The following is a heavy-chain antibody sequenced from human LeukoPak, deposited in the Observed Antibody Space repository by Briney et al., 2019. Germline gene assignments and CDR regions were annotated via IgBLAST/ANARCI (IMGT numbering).Heavy chain of an antibody. V-gene: IGHV3-43D*03. CDR3: AKDSSRGSGSYYLMDV. Sequence: GGSLRLSCAASGFTFDDHAMHWVRQAPGKGLEWVSLISWDGGSTYYADSVKGRFTISRDNSKNSLYLQMNSLRAEDTALYYCAKDSSRGSGSYYLMDVWGKGTTVTVSS. D-gene: IGHD3-10*01. CDR1: GFTFDDHA. J-gene: IGHJ6*04. CDR2: ISWDGGST.